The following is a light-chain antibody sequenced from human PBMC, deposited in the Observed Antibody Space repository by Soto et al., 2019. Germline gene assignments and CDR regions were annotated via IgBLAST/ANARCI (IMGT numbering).Light chain of an antibody. V-gene: IGLV7-43*01. J-gene: IGLJ3*02. Sequence: QAVVTQEPSLAVSPGGTVTLTCASTTGAVTSGSYPNWFQQKPGQAPRALIYNTDNQHSWTPARFSGSLLGGKSALTLSGVQPEDEAQYYCLLYSGGVVVFGGVTKVTVL. CDR2: NTD. CDR3: LLYSGGVVV. CDR1: TGAVTSGSY.